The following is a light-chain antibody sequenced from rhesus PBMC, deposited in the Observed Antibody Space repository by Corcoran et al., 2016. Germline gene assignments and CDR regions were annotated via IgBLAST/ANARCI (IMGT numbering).Light chain of an antibody. CDR1: ENVNNY. CDR3: QQYNSAPPWT. J-gene: IGKJ1*01. CDR2: KAS. Sequence: DIQMTQSPSSLSASVGDRVTITCRPSENVNNYLNWYQQKPGKAPKLLIYKASTLQSGVHSRFSGRGSGTDVTLTISRLQPEDFATYYCQQYNSAPPWTFGQGTKVEIK. V-gene: IGKV1-74*01.